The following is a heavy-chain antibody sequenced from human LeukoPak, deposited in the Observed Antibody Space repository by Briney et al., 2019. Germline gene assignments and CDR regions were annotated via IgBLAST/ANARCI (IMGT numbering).Heavy chain of an antibody. V-gene: IGHV1-46*01. CDR1: GYTFTSYY. Sequence: ASVKVSCKASGYTFTSYYMHWVRQAPGQGLEWMGIINPSGGSTSYAQKFQGRVTMTRDTSTSTVYMELGSLRSEDTAVYYCARSLRMDNWFDPWGQGTLVTVSS. CDR2: INPSGGST. J-gene: IGHJ5*02. CDR3: ARSLRMDNWFDP. D-gene: IGHD2-2*03.